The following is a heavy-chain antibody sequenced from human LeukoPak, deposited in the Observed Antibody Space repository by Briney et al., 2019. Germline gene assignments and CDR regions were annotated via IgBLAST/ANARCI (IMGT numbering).Heavy chain of an antibody. J-gene: IGHJ2*01. CDR2: IYYSGGT. V-gene: IGHV4-61*01. CDR3: ARGSIVGATPHDL. CDR1: GYSISSGYY. D-gene: IGHD1-26*01. Sequence: SETLSLTCTVSGYSISSGYYWSWIRQPPGKGLEWIGYIYYSGGTNYNPSLKSRVTISVDTSKNQFSLKLSSVTAADTAVYYCARGSIVGATPHDLWGRGTLVTVSS.